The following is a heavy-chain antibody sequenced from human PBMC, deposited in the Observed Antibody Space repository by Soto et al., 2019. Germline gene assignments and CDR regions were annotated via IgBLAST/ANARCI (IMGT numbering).Heavy chain of an antibody. V-gene: IGHV3-33*01. CDR2: IWYDGSNK. Sequence: QVQLVESGGGVVQPGRSLRLSCAASGFTFSSYGMHWVRQAPGKGLEWVAVIWYDGSNKYYADSVKGRFTISRDNSKNTVYLQMNSLRAEDTAVYYCARYVTVSGYFDYWGQGTLVTVSS. CDR1: GFTFSSYG. CDR3: ARYVTVSGYFDY. J-gene: IGHJ4*02. D-gene: IGHD4-17*01.